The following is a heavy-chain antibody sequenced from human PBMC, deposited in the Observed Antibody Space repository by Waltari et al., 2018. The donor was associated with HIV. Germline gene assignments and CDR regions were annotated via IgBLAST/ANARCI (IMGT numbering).Heavy chain of an antibody. Sequence: EVQLLESGGGLVQPGGSLRLSCAASGFTFSSYAMSWVRQAPGRWLEWVSVISGSGGSTDYADSVKGRFTISRDNSKNTLYLQMNSLRAEDTAVYYCAKDRGRGMDVWGQGTTVTVSS. CDR3: AKDRGRGMDV. CDR1: GFTFSSYA. D-gene: IGHD3-16*01. J-gene: IGHJ6*02. V-gene: IGHV3-23*01. CDR2: ISGSGGST.